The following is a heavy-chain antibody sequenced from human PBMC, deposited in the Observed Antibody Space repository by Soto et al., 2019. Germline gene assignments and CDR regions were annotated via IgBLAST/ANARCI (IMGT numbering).Heavy chain of an antibody. CDR3: ARDAAYSTSGRWFEF. CDR2: IYYSGNT. V-gene: IGHV4-31*03. CDR1: GGSISSGGFY. D-gene: IGHD2-2*01. Sequence: SETLSLTCTVSGGSISSGGFYWTWIRQLPGKGLEYIGYIYYSGNTYNNPSLKSRVNMSLDTSKNQFSLNLSSVTAADTAVYYFARDAAYSTSGRWFEFWGQGTLVTVSS. J-gene: IGHJ5*01.